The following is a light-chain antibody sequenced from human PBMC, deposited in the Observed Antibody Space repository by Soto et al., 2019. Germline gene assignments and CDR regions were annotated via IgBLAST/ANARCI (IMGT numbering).Light chain of an antibody. CDR2: RAS. CDR1: QSVRDNY. Sequence: EIVLTQSPGTLSLSPGERATLSCRASQSVRDNYLAWYQQKPGQAPGLLIYRASSRATGIPDRFSGSGSGTDFPLTISILEPEDFVVYYCQQYGGSPATFGQGTRLEIK. CDR3: QQYGGSPAT. J-gene: IGKJ5*01. V-gene: IGKV3-20*01.